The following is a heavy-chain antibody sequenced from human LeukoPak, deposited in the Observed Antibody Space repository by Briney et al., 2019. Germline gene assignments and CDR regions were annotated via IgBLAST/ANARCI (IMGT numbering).Heavy chain of an antibody. CDR1: SDSISSYY. CDR3: ARGVGGGDRYFDY. Sequence: PSETLSLTCSVSSDSISSYYWSWIRQPPGKGLEWIAYIHYTGYTEYNPSLKSRVNISGDTSKRQFSLKVSSVTAADTAVYYCARGVGGGDRYFDYWGQGTLVTVSS. V-gene: IGHV4-59*01. CDR2: IHYTGYT. D-gene: IGHD1-26*01. J-gene: IGHJ4*02.